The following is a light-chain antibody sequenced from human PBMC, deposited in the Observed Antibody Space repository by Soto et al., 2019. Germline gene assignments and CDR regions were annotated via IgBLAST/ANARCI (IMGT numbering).Light chain of an antibody. CDR1: QSVGSNY. J-gene: IGKJ5*01. V-gene: IGKV3-20*01. CDR2: GAS. Sequence: EFVLTQSPGTLSLSPGERATLSCRASQSVGSNYLAWYQQKPGQAPRLLIYGASSRATGIADRFSGSGSGTDFTLTISRLEPEDFALYYCQQHGYSPITLGQGTRLEIK. CDR3: QQHGYSPIT.